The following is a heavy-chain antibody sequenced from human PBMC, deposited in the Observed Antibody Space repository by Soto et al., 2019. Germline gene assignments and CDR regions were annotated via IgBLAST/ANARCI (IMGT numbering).Heavy chain of an antibody. V-gene: IGHV4-4*09. D-gene: IGHD4-17*01. J-gene: IGHJ5*02. CDR2: IYKGGSI. CDR1: GGSISNDY. Sequence: SETLSLTCRVSGGSISNDYWTWIRQPPGKGLEWIGYIYKGGSINYNPSLKSRVTISVDTSNNQFSLKLSSVTAADTAVYYCARFYGDYYNWFDPWGQGTLVTVSS. CDR3: ARFYGDYYNWFDP.